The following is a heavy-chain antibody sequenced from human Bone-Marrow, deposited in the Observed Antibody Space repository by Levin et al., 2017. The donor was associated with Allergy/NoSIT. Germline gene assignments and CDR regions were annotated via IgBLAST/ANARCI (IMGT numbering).Heavy chain of an antibody. Sequence: SLTLSLTCTVSGGSIRSGGYYWSWIRQHPGKGLEWIGYIYDSGSTSYNPSLESRVAISVDTSKNQFYLKLTSLTAADTAVYYCARIPDTTCEFDYWGQGTLVTVSS. J-gene: IGHJ4*02. CDR3: ARIPDTTCEFDY. CDR1: GGSIRSGGYY. D-gene: IGHD5-18*01. CDR2: IYDSGST. V-gene: IGHV4-31*03.